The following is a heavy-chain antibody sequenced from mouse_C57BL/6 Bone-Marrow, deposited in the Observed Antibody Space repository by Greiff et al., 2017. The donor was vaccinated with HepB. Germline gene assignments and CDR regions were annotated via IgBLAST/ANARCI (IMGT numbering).Heavy chain of an antibody. CDR3: AREGYGYDVNFDY. CDR2: IDPSDSYT. V-gene: IGHV1-50*01. Sequence: QVQLQQPGAELVKPGASVKLSCKASGYTFTSYWMQWVKQRPGQGLEWIGEIDPSDSYTTYNQKFKGKATLTVDTSSSTAYMQLSSLTSEDSAVYYCAREGYGYDVNFDYWGQGTTLTVSS. D-gene: IGHD2-2*01. CDR1: GYTFTSYW. J-gene: IGHJ2*01.